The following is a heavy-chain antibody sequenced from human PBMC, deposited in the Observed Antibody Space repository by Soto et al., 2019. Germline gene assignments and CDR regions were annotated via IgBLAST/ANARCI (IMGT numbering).Heavy chain of an antibody. CDR3: ARGGGVGVAGSAAFDM. J-gene: IGHJ3*02. CDR2: INPATGAA. Sequence: QLHLVQSGAVVKKPGASVTVSCSASGYPVTAYYMHWVRQAPGRGLEWMGGINPATGAAKYTQTFQGRVTLTRDPVTGSGFMELSGPASGGPAGFYCARGGGVGVAGSAAFDMWGQGTLVTVSS. CDR1: GYPVTAYY. D-gene: IGHD3-3*01. V-gene: IGHV1-2*02.